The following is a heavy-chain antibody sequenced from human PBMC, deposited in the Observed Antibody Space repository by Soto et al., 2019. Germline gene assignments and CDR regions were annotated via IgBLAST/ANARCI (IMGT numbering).Heavy chain of an antibody. CDR1: GFTFSSYA. J-gene: IGHJ4*02. V-gene: IGHV3-33*01. CDR2: IWYDGSNK. CDR3: ARNPQYNSGWYFDY. Sequence: QVQLVESGGGVVQPGRSLRLSCAASGFTFSSYAIHWVRQAPGKGLEWVAGIWYDGSNKYYADSVKGRFTISRDNSKKTVYLQMNSLKDEDTAVYYCARNPQYNSGWYFDYWGQGTLVTVSS. D-gene: IGHD6-19*01.